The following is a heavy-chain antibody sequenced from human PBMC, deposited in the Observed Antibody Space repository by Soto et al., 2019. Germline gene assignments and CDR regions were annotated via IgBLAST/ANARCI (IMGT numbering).Heavy chain of an antibody. Sequence: QVQLVQSGAEVKKPGASVKVSCKASGYTFTSYAMHWVRQAPGQRLEWMGWINAGNGNTKYSQKFQGRVTITRDTXXSXAXXELSSLRSEDTAVYYCARAYNYYDSSGYYFVAFDIWGQGTMVTVSS. D-gene: IGHD3-22*01. CDR1: GYTFTSYA. J-gene: IGHJ3*02. V-gene: IGHV1-3*01. CDR2: INAGNGNT. CDR3: ARAYNYYDSSGYYFVAFDI.